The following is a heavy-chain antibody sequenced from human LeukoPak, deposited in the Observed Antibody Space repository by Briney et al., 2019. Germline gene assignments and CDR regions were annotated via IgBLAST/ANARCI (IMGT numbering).Heavy chain of an antibody. CDR2: INPNSGGT. J-gene: IGHJ4*02. CDR1: GYTFTGYY. D-gene: IGHD3-10*01. V-gene: IGHV1-2*02. CDR3: ARPPYYYGSGSYYNIFDY. Sequence: ASVKVSCKASGYTFTGYYMHWVRQAPGQGLEWMGWINPNSGGTNYAQKFQGRVTMTRDTSISTAYMELSRLRSDDTAVYYCARPPYYYGSGSYYNIFDYWGQGTLVTVSS.